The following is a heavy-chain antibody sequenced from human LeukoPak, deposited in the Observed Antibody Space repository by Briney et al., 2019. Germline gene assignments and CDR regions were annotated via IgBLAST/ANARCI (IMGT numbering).Heavy chain of an antibody. J-gene: IGHJ4*02. CDR2: MNPNSGGT. V-gene: IGHV1-2*02. CDR3: ATWGVYGSGSYFDY. D-gene: IGHD3-10*01. Sequence: ASVKVSCKASGYSFTGYYMHWVRQAPGQGLEWMGWMNPNSGGTDYPQKFQGRVTMTRDTSITTAYMELSRLTSDDTAVYYCATWGVYGSGSYFDYWGQGTLVTVSS. CDR1: GYSFTGYY.